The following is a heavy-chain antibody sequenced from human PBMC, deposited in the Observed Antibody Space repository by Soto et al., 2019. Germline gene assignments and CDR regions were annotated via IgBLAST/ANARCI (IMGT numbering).Heavy chain of an antibody. CDR1: GYTFTHFD. J-gene: IGHJ4*02. D-gene: IGHD2-15*01. CDR2: MNPDSGNS. V-gene: IGHV1-8*01. CDR3: ARAYHLVPKF. Sequence: QVHLVQSGAEVRKPGASVRVSCKTSGYTFTHFDIHWVRQATGQGLEWVGWMNPDSGNSGFTQPFQGRVSMTRNDYMSTAYMEIHSLTSADTAIYYCARAYHLVPKFWGQGTLVTVSS.